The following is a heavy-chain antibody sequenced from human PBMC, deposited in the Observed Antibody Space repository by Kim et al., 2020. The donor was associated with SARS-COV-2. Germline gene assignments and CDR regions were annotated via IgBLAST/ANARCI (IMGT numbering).Heavy chain of an antibody. J-gene: IGHJ5*02. V-gene: IGHV4-34*01. CDR3: ARGRYYGPWRP. CDR2: T. Sequence: TNYNPSLKSRVTISVGTSKNQFSLKLSSVTAADTAVYYCARGRYYGPWRPWGQGTLVTVSS. D-gene: IGHD3-10*01.